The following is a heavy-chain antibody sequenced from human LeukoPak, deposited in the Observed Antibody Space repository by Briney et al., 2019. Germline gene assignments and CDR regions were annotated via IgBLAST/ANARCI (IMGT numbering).Heavy chain of an antibody. Sequence: GGSLRLSCAASGFTFSSYGMHWVRQAPGKGLEWVAFIRYDGSNKYYADSVKGRFTISRDNSKNTLYLQMNSLRAEDTAVYYCAKTRIGYCSSTSCYDLDYWGQGTLVTVSS. J-gene: IGHJ4*02. CDR1: GFTFSSYG. CDR3: AKTRIGYCSSTSCYDLDY. D-gene: IGHD2-2*01. V-gene: IGHV3-30*02. CDR2: IRYDGSNK.